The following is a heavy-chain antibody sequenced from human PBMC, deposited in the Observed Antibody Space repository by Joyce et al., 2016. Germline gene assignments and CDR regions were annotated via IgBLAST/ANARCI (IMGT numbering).Heavy chain of an antibody. CDR1: GYTFTNYA. D-gene: IGHD3-10*01. CDR2: ISPSNGDT. J-gene: IGHJ5*02. Sequence: QVHLVQSGPEVKRPGASVKVSCKTSGYTFTNYATIWVRQAPGQGLEWMGYISPSNGDTYYAQKFEDRVTMTTDTSTSTVYMELRRLTSDDTAIYYCARARGSSPISWRNWLDPWGQGTLVTVSS. V-gene: IGHV1-18*01. CDR3: ARARGSSPISWRNWLDP.